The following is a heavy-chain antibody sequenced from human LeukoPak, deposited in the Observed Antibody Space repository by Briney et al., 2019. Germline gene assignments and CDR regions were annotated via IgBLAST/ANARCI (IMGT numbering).Heavy chain of an antibody. V-gene: IGHV1-18*01. Sequence: ASVKVSCKASGYTFTSYGISWVRQAPGQGLEWMGWISAYNGNTNYAQKLQGRVTMTTDTSTSTAYMELRSLRPDDTAVYYCASGGDCGGDCYLYYWGQGTLVTVSS. CDR3: ASGGDCGGDCYLYY. J-gene: IGHJ4*02. D-gene: IGHD2-21*02. CDR1: GYTFTSYG. CDR2: ISAYNGNT.